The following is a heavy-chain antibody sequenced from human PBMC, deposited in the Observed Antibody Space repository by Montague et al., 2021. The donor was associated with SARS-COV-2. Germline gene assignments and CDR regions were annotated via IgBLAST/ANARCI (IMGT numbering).Heavy chain of an antibody. J-gene: IGHJ6*02. CDR2: IYYSGST. Sequence: TLSLTCTVSGGSISSSGYYSSWIHQPPGKLLECIGYIYYSGSTYYNPSLKSRVTISVDTSKNQFSLKLSSVTAADTAAYYCAGVEFDGGYDSVPLDVWGQGTTVTVSS. V-gene: IGHV4-31*03. CDR1: GGSISSSGYY. CDR3: AGVEFDGGYDSVPLDV. D-gene: IGHD5-12*01.